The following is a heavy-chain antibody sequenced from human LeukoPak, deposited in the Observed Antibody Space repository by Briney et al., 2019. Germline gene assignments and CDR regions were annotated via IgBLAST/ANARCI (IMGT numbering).Heavy chain of an antibody. J-gene: IGHJ4*02. CDR1: GFSFSSHW. CDR2: INGDGSSI. CDR3: ARLTDRGFDY. Sequence: GGSLRLSCGASGFSFSSHWMHWVRQAPGKGLVWVSRINGDGSSISYADSVKGRFTISRENAKNSLYLQMNSLRAGDTAVYYCARLTDRGFDYWGQGTLVTVSS. V-gene: IGHV3-74*01.